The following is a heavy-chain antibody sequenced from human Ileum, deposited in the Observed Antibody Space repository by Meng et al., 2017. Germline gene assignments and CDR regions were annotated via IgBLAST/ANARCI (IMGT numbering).Heavy chain of an antibody. Sequence: GESLKIPCAAPGFPFPSFWLSWVRQAPGKGLEWVANIKPDGSEKYYVDAVKGRFTISRDNTKNSLYLEMNSLRAEDTAVYYCARGAPRGAGTTPYFYYGMDVWGQGTTVTVSS. CDR1: GFPFPSFW. V-gene: IGHV3-7*01. J-gene: IGHJ6*02. CDR3: ARGAPRGAGTTPYFYYGMDV. D-gene: IGHD1-7*01. CDR2: IKPDGSEK.